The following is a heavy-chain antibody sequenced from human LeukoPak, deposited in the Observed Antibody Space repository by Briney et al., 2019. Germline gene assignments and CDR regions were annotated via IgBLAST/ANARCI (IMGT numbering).Heavy chain of an antibody. V-gene: IGHV4-38-2*01. CDR1: GFSISRSYY. CDR2: IYHIGNT. D-gene: IGHD3-10*01. Sequence: SETLSLTCGVSGFSISRSYYWAWIRQPPGKGLEWIGTIYHIGNTYYSPSFGSRVTMSVDTSKNEFSLNLKSVTAADTAVYYCARAGWIITSGIDYWGQGALVTVSS. CDR3: ARAGWIITSGIDY. J-gene: IGHJ4*02.